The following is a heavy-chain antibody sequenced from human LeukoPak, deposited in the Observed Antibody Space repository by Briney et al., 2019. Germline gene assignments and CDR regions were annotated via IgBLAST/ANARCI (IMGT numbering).Heavy chain of an antibody. CDR1: GFTFIDYY. D-gene: IGHD6-6*01. J-gene: IGHJ5*02. Sequence: ASVKVSCKASGFTFIDYYMHWVRQAPGQGLEWMGRINPRSGGTNYAQKFQDRVTMTRDTSISTAYMELSSLKFDDTAVFYRARGSISSGDWFDPWGQGTLVTVSS. CDR3: ARGSISSGDWFDP. CDR2: INPRSGGT. V-gene: IGHV1-2*06.